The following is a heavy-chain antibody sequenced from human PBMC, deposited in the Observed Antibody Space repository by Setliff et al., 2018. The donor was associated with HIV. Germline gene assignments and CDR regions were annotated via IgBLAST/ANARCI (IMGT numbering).Heavy chain of an antibody. V-gene: IGHV5-51*01. J-gene: IGHJ3*01. CDR2: MYPGTSTT. CDR1: GYSFSTYW. CDR3: ASLSGYSGDAFDV. D-gene: IGHD3-22*01. Sequence: PGESLTISCQGSGYSFSTYWIGWVRQMPGKGLEWMGIMYPGTSTTKYSPSFQGQVTISADKSISTTYLQWSSLKASDTAMYYCASLSGYSGDAFDVWGQGTMVTVSS.